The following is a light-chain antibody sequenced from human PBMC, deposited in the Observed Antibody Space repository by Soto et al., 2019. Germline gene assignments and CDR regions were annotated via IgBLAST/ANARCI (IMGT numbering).Light chain of an antibody. Sequence: EIVMTQSPATLSVSPGERATLSCRASQSVSSNLAWYQQKPGQAPRLLIYGASTRATGIPARFSGSGSGTEFTLTISSLQSEDFATYYCQQYSSYWTFAQGTKVEIK. CDR3: QQYSSYWT. CDR2: GAS. CDR1: QSVSSN. V-gene: IGKV3-15*01. J-gene: IGKJ1*01.